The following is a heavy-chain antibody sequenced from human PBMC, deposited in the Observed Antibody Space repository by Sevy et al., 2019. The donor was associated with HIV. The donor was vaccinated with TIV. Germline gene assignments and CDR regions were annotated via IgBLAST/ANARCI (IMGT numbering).Heavy chain of an antibody. CDR3: ARDSTTRPRVLDY. Sequence: SETLSLTCSVSGGSISSYFWTWVRQSPGKGLEWIGNIYLPGNTNYSPSFKIRVTFSLDTSKSQFSLTLKSVTAADTAIYFCARDSTTRPRVLDYWGQGSLVTVSS. CDR1: GGSISSYF. D-gene: IGHD1-1*01. J-gene: IGHJ4*02. CDR2: IYLPGNT. V-gene: IGHV4-59*01.